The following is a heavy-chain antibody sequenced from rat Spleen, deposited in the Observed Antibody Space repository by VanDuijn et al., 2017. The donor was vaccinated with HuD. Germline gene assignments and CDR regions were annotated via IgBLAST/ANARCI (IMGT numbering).Heavy chain of an antibody. CDR3: VRQETSGYSNWFTY. V-gene: IGHV5-25*01. D-gene: IGHD4-3*01. CDR1: GFTFSDYY. J-gene: IGHJ2*01. Sequence: EVQLVESDGGLVQPGRSLKLSCAASGFTFSDYYMAWVRQAPTKGLEWIASISTGGDNTYYRDSVKGRFTISRDNAKSTLYLQMDSRRYEDTATYYCVRQETSGYSNWFTYWGQGVMVTVSS. CDR2: ISTGGDNT.